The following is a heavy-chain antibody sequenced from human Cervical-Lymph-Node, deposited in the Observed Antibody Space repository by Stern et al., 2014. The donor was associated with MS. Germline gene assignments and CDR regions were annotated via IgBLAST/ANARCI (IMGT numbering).Heavy chain of an antibody. CDR2: IIPKFGTT. D-gene: IGHD3-3*02. V-gene: IGHV1-69*01. CDR3: ATTFP. Sequence: DQLVESGAEAKKPGSSVKVSCKASGGIFSNDVINWVRPAPGQGLDWMGGIIPKFGTTKYAQKFQDRVKITADESMTTAYMDLSSLRSEDTALYYCATTFPWGQGTLITVSS. J-gene: IGHJ4*02. CDR1: GGIFSNDV.